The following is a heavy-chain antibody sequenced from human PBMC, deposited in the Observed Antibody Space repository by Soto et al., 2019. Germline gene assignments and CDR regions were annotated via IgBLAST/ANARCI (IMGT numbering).Heavy chain of an antibody. CDR3: ARGKYYGSGSYYPI. J-gene: IGHJ3*02. V-gene: IGHV4-34*01. D-gene: IGHD3-10*01. CDR2: IDHSGYT. Sequence: SETLSLTCGVYGGSFSGYYWGWIRQPPGKGLEWIGEIDHSGYTDNNPSLKSRLTISVDTSKNQFSLKLSSVTAADTAVCYCARGKYYGSGSYYPIWSQGTMVTVSS. CDR1: GGSFSGYY.